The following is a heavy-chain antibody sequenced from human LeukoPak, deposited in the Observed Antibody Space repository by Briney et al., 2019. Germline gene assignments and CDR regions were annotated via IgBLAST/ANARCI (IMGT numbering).Heavy chain of an antibody. Sequence: SETLSLTCAVYGGSFSGYYWSWIRQPPGKGLEWIGYIYYSGSTNYNPSLKSRVTVSVDTSKNQFSLKLSSVTAADTAVYYCANRGRYYDSSGYFDAFDIWGQGTMVTVSS. V-gene: IGHV4-59*01. D-gene: IGHD3-22*01. CDR1: GGSFSGYY. CDR2: IYYSGST. J-gene: IGHJ3*02. CDR3: ANRGRYYDSSGYFDAFDI.